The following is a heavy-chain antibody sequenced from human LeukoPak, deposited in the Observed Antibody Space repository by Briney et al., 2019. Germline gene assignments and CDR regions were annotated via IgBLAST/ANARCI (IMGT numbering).Heavy chain of an antibody. CDR2: IKQDGSEK. CDR1: GFTFSSYW. D-gene: IGHD5-12*01. V-gene: IGHV3-7*01. Sequence: GGSLRLSCAASGFTFSSYWMSWVRQAPGKGLEWVANIKQDGSEKYYVDSVKGRFTISRDNAKNSLYLQMNSLRAEDTAVYYCARDTVLSGFRFDPWGQGTLVTVSP. CDR3: ARDTVLSGFRFDP. J-gene: IGHJ5*02.